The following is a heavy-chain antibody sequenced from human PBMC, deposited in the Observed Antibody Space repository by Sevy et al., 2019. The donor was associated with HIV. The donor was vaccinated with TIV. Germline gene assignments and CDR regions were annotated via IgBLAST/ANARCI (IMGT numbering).Heavy chain of an antibody. J-gene: IGHJ3*02. CDR3: AADPLYLSGTRGNDAFDI. V-gene: IGHV1-58*01. CDR1: GFTFTSSA. D-gene: IGHD1-1*01. CDR2: IVVGSGNT. Sequence: ASVKVSCKASGFTFTSSAVQWVRQARGQRLEWIGWIVVGSGNTNYAQKFQERVTITRDMSTSTAYMELSSLRSEDTAVYYCAADPLYLSGTRGNDAFDIWSQGTMVTVSS.